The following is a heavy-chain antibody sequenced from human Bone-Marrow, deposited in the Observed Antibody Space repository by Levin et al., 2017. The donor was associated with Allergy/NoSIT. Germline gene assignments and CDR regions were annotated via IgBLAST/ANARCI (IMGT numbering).Heavy chain of an antibody. CDR2: VYYSGYT. Sequence: SETLSLTCTVSGGSISSYYWNWIRQPPGKGLEWIGYVYYSGYTDYNPALKSRLTISVDTSKNQFSLRLSSVTSADTAVSFCARYSGSASAYGLDVWGLGTTVTVSS. V-gene: IGHV4-59*01. CDR1: GGSISSYY. D-gene: IGHD1-26*01. CDR3: ARYSGSASAYGLDV. J-gene: IGHJ6*02.